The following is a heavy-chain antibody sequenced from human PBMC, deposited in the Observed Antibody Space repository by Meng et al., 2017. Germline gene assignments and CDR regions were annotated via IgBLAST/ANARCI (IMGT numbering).Heavy chain of an antibody. CDR2: IYYSGST. Sequence: EWWGPGLGRPFETLSLTCSVSGGSVSSGSYYWSWIRQTPGKGLEWIGYIYYSGSTNYNPSLKSRVTISVDTSKNQFSLKLSSVTAADTAVYYCARVKITGTTRSIDYWGQGTLVTVSS. J-gene: IGHJ4*02. V-gene: IGHV4-61*01. D-gene: IGHD1-7*01. CDR1: GGSVSSGSYY. CDR3: ARVKITGTTRSIDY.